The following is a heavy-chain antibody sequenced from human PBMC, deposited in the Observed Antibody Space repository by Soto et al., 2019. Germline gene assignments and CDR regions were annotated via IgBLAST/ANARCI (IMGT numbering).Heavy chain of an antibody. D-gene: IGHD3-3*01. CDR2: IYYSGST. J-gene: IGHJ6*02. Sequence: PSETLSLTCTVSGGSISSGGYYWSWIRQHPGKGLEWIGYIYYSGSTYYNPSLKSRLTISVDTSKNQFSLQLNSVTPEDTAVYYCARTRVYDSYNYYGMAVWGQGTTVTVSS. CDR3: ARTRVYDSYNYYGMAV. CDR1: GGSISSGGYY. V-gene: IGHV4-31*03.